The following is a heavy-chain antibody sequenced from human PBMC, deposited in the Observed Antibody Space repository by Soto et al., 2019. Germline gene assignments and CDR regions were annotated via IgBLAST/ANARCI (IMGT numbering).Heavy chain of an antibody. D-gene: IGHD4-17*01. CDR1: GRSISSSSYY. V-gene: IGHV4-39*01. J-gene: IGHJ6*02. CDR3: ASPTTVTTGYYYYGMDV. CDR2: IYYSGST. Sequence: SETLSLTCTVSGRSISSSSYYWGWIRQHPGKGLEWIGSIYYSGSTYYNPSLKSRVTISVDTSKNQFSLKLSSVTAADTAVYYCASPTTVTTGYYYYGMDVWGQGTTVT.